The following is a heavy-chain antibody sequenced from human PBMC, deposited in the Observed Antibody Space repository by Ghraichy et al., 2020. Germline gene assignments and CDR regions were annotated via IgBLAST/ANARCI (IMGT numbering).Heavy chain of an antibody. CDR2: IYYSGTT. D-gene: IGHD3-16*02. CDR3: VRGYTPDAFDV. V-gene: IGHV4-59*01. J-gene: IGHJ3*01. Sequence: SETLSLTCTVSGGSISTYYWSWIRQPPGKGLEWIGYIYYSGTTNYNPSLKSRVTISVDTSKNQFSLKVSSVTAADTAVYYCVRGYTPDAFDVWGQGTMITVSS. CDR1: GGSISTYY.